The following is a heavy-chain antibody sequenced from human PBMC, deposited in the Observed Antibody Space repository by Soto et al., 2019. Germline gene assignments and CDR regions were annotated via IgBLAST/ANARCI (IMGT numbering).Heavy chain of an antibody. CDR2: IQLSGVA. V-gene: IGHV4-4*02. CDR1: GGSITSSEW. Sequence: QVQLQESGPGLVEPSGTLSLTCDVSGGSITSSEWWSWFRQPPGKGLEWIGEIQLSGVANYNPSLRPRVTISIDKSRDQFYLNLRSVTAADTAVFFCAKHGLGFFGMDIWGQGTTVTVSS. J-gene: IGHJ6*02. CDR3: AKHGLGFFGMDI. D-gene: IGHD6-19*01.